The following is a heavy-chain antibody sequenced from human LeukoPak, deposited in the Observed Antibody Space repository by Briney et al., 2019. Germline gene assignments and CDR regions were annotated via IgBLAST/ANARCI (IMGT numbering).Heavy chain of an antibody. CDR1: GGSISSSSYY. Sequence: SGTLSLTCTVSGGSISSSSYYWGWIRQPPGKGLEWMGIIYYSGSTYYNPSLKSRVTISVDTSKNQFSMKLSSVTAADTAVYYCARHGDSSSWYHTPFDYWGQGTLVTVSS. D-gene: IGHD6-13*01. CDR2: IYYSGST. J-gene: IGHJ4*02. CDR3: ARHGDSSSWYHTPFDY. V-gene: IGHV4-39*01.